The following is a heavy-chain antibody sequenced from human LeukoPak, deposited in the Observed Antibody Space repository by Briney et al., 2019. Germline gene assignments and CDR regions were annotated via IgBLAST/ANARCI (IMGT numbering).Heavy chain of an antibody. CDR2: INHSGST. CDR3: ARVAVAGTSDY. D-gene: IGHD6-19*01. Sequence: PSETLXXXXXVXGGSFSGYYXSWVRQTPGKGLEGIGEINHSGSTKYNTSLTSRGTISVETSKKQFSLKLSSVTAADTAVYYCARVAVAGTSDYWGQGTLVTVSS. J-gene: IGHJ4*02. V-gene: IGHV4-34*01. CDR1: GGSFSGYY.